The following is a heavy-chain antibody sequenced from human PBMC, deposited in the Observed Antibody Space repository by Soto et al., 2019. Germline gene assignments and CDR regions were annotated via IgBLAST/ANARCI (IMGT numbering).Heavy chain of an antibody. V-gene: IGHV4-34*01. CDR1: GGSFSGYY. D-gene: IGHD6-13*01. Sequence: QVQLQQWGAGLLKPSETLSLTCAVYGGSFSGYYWSWIRQPPGKGLVWIGEINHSGSTNYNPSLKRSVTISVDTSKNQFSLKLSSVTAADTAVYYCARVGSQRTYYYWYMDVWGKGTKVTVSS. CDR3: ARVGSQRTYYYWYMDV. J-gene: IGHJ6*03. CDR2: INHSGST.